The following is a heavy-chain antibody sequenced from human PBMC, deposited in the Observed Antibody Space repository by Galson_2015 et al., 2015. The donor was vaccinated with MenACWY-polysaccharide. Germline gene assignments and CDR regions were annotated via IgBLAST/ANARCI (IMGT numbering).Heavy chain of an antibody. V-gene: IGHV3-48*03. Sequence: SLRLSCAVSGFTFRSHDMNWVRQAPGKGLEWVSHIDTSGTSTKYADSVKGRFIMSRDNAKNSLYLQMNSLRLEDTAVYYCARDTPGIEDFDYWGQGILVTVSS. D-gene: IGHD1-1*01. CDR3: ARDTPGIEDFDY. J-gene: IGHJ4*02. CDR2: IDTSGTST. CDR1: GFTFRSHD.